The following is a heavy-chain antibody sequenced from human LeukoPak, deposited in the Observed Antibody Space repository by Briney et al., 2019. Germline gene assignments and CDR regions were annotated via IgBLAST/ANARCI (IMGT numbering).Heavy chain of an antibody. CDR1: GYTFTSYY. D-gene: IGHD3-9*01. J-gene: IGHJ6*03. Sequence: GASVQVSCKASGYTFTSYYIHWVRQAPGQGLEWMGIINPSGGSTTYAQKFQGRVTMTRDVSTSTVYMEPRSLTSEDTAVYYCARARTITIFPLRGQDNYYHYMDVWGKGTTVTVSS. CDR3: ARARTITIFPLRGQDNYYHYMDV. V-gene: IGHV1-46*01. CDR2: INPSGGST.